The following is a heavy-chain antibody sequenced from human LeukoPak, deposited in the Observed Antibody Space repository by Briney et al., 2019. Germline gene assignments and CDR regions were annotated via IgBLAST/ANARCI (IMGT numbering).Heavy chain of an antibody. Sequence: GGSLRLSCAASGFTFSSYSMNWVRQAPGKGLEWVSSISSSSSYIYYADSVKGRFTISRDNSKNTLYLQMNSLRAEDTAVYYCARDIYSSGWYAVYYYGMDVWGQGTTVTVSS. CDR1: GFTFSSYS. CDR2: ISSSSSYI. D-gene: IGHD6-19*01. V-gene: IGHV3-21*01. CDR3: ARDIYSSGWYAVYYYGMDV. J-gene: IGHJ6*02.